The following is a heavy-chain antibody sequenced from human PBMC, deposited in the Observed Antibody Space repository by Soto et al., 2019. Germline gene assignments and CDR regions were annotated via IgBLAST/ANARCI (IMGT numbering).Heavy chain of an antibody. CDR1: GFTVSSNY. J-gene: IGHJ3*02. CDR3: VRATGADAFDI. V-gene: IGHV3-53*02. CDR2: IYSGGST. D-gene: IGHD1-1*01. Sequence: EVQLVETGGGLIQPGGSLRLSCAASGFTVSSNYMSWVRQAPGKGLGWVSVIYSGGSTYYADSVKGRFTISRDNSKNTLYLQMNSLRAEDTAVYYCVRATGADAFDIWGQGTMVTVSS.